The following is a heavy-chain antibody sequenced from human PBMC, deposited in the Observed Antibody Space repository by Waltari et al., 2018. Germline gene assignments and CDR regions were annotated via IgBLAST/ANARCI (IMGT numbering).Heavy chain of an antibody. CDR1: GASPSGFY. CDR2: IYYSGDV. CDR3: ARWPSTQYEF. V-gene: IGHV4-34*01. D-gene: IGHD2-2*01. Sequence: QVQLQQWGASLLKPSETLSLPCAVYGASPSGFYWSWISQPPGKGLGWIGEIYYSGDVNYNPSLKSRLTISVDTSKNQFSLKLTSVTAADTAVYYCARWPSTQYEFWGQGTLVTVSS. J-gene: IGHJ4*02.